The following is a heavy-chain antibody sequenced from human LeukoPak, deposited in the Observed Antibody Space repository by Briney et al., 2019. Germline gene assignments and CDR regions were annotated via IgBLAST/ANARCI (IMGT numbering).Heavy chain of an antibody. CDR3: ARGRAAADDFDY. Sequence: ASVKVSCKASGYTFMSYAINWVRQAPGQGLEWLGWISGHNGQSKYAQKFQGRVTLTTDSSTGAAYMELRSLRSDDMAIYYCARGRAAADDFDYWGQGPLVTVSS. J-gene: IGHJ4*02. V-gene: IGHV1-18*03. CDR2: ISGHNGQS. D-gene: IGHD6-13*01. CDR1: GYTFMSYA.